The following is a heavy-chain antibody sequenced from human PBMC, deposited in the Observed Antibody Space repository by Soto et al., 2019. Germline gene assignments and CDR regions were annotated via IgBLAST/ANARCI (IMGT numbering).Heavy chain of an antibody. V-gene: IGHV1-2*02. CDR2: INPNSGGT. Sequence: ASVKVSCQASGYTFTGYYMHWVRQAPGQGLEWMGWINPNSGGTNYAQKFQGRVTMTRDTSISTAYMELSRLRSDDTAAYYCARAQDILTGFQCLWFDPWGQGTLVTVSS. J-gene: IGHJ5*02. CDR3: ARAQDILTGFQCLWFDP. CDR1: GYTFTGYY. D-gene: IGHD3-9*01.